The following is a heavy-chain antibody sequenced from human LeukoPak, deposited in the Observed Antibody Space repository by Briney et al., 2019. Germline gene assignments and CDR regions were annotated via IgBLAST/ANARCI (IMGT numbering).Heavy chain of an antibody. V-gene: IGHV3-53*01. CDR1: GFTVSDNC. CDR3: ARVLEFLQWFDP. Sequence: GGSLRLSCAASGFTVSDNCMSWVRPAPGKGLEWVSVIYSVGSTFYADSVKGRFTISRDSSKNTLYLQMNSLRADDTAVYYCARVLEFLQWFDPWGQGTLVTVSS. D-gene: IGHD3-10*01. J-gene: IGHJ5*02. CDR2: IYSVGST.